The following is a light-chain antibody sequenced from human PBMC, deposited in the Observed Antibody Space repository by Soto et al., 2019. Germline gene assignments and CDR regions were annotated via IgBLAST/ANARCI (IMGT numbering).Light chain of an antibody. Sequence: DIVTTQSPDSLAVSLGERATINCKSSQSVLYSSNNKNYLAWYQQKPTQPPKLLIYWASTRESGVPDRFSGSGSGTDFTLTISGLQAEDVAVYYCQQYYTSPFTFGPGTKLGIE. CDR3: QQYYTSPFT. V-gene: IGKV4-1*01. CDR1: QSVLYSSNNKNY. J-gene: IGKJ3*01. CDR2: WAS.